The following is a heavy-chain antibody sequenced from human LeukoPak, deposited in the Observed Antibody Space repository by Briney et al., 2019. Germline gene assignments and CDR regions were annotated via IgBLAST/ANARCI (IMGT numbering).Heavy chain of an antibody. Sequence: GGSLRLSCAASGFTFSSYSMNWVRQAPGKGLEWVSSISSSSSYIYYADSVKGRFTISRDNAKNSLYLQMNSLRAEDTAVYYCARDSEYSSGWYPNWFDPWGQGTLVTVSS. V-gene: IGHV3-21*01. J-gene: IGHJ5*02. CDR2: ISSSSSYI. D-gene: IGHD6-19*01. CDR3: ARDSEYSSGWYPNWFDP. CDR1: GFTFSSYS.